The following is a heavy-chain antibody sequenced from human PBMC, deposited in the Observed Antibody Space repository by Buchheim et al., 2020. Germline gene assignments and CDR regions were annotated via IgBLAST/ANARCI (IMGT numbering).Heavy chain of an antibody. CDR2: INPSGGST. CDR3: AREHIVVVPAAKGSNWFDP. J-gene: IGHJ5*02. D-gene: IGHD2-2*01. CDR1: GYTFTSYY. Sequence: QVQLVQSGAEVKKPGASVKVSCKASGYTFTSYYMHWVRQAPGQGLEWMGIINPSGGSTSYAQKFQGRVTMTRDTSTSTGYMELSSLRSEDTAVYYCAREHIVVVPAAKGSNWFDPWGQGTL. V-gene: IGHV1-46*01.